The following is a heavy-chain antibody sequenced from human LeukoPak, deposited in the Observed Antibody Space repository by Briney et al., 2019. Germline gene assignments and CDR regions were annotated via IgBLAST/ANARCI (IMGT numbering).Heavy chain of an antibody. D-gene: IGHD2-2*01. CDR2: IIPIFGTA. CDR1: GGTFSSYA. CDR3: ATHIGYCSSTSCFSENWFDP. Sequence: SVNVSCKASGGTFSSYAISGVRQAPGQGLEGMGGIIPIFGTANYAQKFRGRVTITADESTSTVYMELSSLRSEDTAVYYCATHIGYCSSTSCFSENWFDPWGQGTLVTVSS. V-gene: IGHV1-69*13. J-gene: IGHJ5*02.